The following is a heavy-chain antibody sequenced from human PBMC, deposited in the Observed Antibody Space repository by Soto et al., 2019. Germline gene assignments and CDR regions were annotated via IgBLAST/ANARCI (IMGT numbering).Heavy chain of an antibody. CDR3: AIESGEHWTYEAH. CDR2: ITVNGIT. Sequence: QVQQLESGPGLVKPWDTLSLTCTVSGAYVSDFSWSWIRQPAGKGLEWIGRITVNGITQYTPSFRSRVTMSIDTSRNQFSLHVQSATAADTALYYCAIESGEHWTYEAHWGQGTLVTVSS. J-gene: IGHJ1*01. D-gene: IGHD1-7*01. V-gene: IGHV4-4*07. CDR1: GAYVSDFS.